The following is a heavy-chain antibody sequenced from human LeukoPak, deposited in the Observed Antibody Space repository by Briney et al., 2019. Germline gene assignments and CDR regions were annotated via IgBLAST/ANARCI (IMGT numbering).Heavy chain of an antibody. Sequence: PGGSLRLSCAASGFIFSDYWMSWVRQAPGKGLERVANIRQDGYDIYYVDSVKGRFTISRDNAKSSLYLQMDSLRVEDTAVYYCARSYGWRSHFDYWGQGTLVAVSS. CDR1: GFIFSDYW. CDR2: IRQDGYDI. J-gene: IGHJ4*02. D-gene: IGHD1-26*01. CDR3: ARSYGWRSHFDY. V-gene: IGHV3-7*03.